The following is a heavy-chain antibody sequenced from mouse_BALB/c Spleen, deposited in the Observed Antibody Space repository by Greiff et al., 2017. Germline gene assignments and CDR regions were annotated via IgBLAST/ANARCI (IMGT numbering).Heavy chain of an antibody. CDR2: ISDGGSYT. J-gene: IGHJ1*01. CDR1: GFTFSDYY. Sequence: EVQVVESGGGLVKPGGSLKLSCAASGFTFSDYYMYWVRQTPEKRLEWVATISDGGSYTYYPDSVKGRFTISRDNAKNNLYLQMSSLKSEDTAMYYCARYGLDVWGAGTTVTVSS. V-gene: IGHV5-4*02. CDR3: ARYGLDV. D-gene: IGHD1-2*01.